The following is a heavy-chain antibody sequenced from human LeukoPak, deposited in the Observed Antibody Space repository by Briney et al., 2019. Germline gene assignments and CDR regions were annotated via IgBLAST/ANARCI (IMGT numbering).Heavy chain of an antibody. V-gene: IGHV1-3*01. CDR2: INAGNGNT. CDR1: GYTFTSYA. Sequence: ASVKVSCKASGYTFTSYAMHWVRQAPGQRLEWMGWINAGNGNTKYSQKFQGRVTMTRDTSTSTVYMELSSLRSEDTAVYYCASAQGLAAAGERFDYWGQGTLVTVSS. J-gene: IGHJ4*02. CDR3: ASAQGLAAAGERFDY. D-gene: IGHD6-13*01.